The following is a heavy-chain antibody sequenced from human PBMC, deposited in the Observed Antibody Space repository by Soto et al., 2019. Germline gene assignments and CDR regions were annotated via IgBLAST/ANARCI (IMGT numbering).Heavy chain of an antibody. V-gene: IGHV3-74*01. Sequence: GGSLRLSWAASGFTLNKYWMHWIRQAPGKGLVWVSRINIDATSISYADSVKGRFTISRDNAKNTVYLQMNSLRAEDTAAYYCTRIEANGASFDYWGQGTLVTVSS. CDR3: TRIEANGASFDY. CDR2: INIDATSI. CDR1: GFTLNKYW. J-gene: IGHJ4*02. D-gene: IGHD5-12*01.